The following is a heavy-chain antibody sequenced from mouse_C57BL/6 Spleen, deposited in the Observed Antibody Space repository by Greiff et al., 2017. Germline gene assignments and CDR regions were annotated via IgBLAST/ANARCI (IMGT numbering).Heavy chain of an antibody. Sequence: VKLMESGPGLVQPSQSLSITCTVSGFSLTSYGVPWVRQSPGKGLEWLGVIWRGGSTDYNAAFMSRLSITKDNSKSQVFFKMNSLQADDTAIYYCAKKGSSYGYFDVWGTGTTVTVSS. D-gene: IGHD1-1*01. CDR2: IWRGGST. V-gene: IGHV2-5*01. J-gene: IGHJ1*03. CDR1: GFSLTSYG. CDR3: AKKGSSYGYFDV.